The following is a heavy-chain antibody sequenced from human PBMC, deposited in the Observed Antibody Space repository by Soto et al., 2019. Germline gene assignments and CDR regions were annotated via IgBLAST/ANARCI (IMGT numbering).Heavy chain of an antibody. V-gene: IGHV1-8*01. D-gene: IGHD1-26*01. CDR2: MNPNSGNT. CDR3: AREISDSYRFGY. J-gene: IGHJ4*02. Sequence: QVQLVQSGAEVKKPGASVKVSCKASGYTFTSYDINWVRQATGQGLEWMGWMNPNSGNTGYAQKFQSRVTITTNTTISTAYIELSSLKSEDTAVYYCAREISDSYRFGYWGQGTLVTVSS. CDR1: GYTFTSYD.